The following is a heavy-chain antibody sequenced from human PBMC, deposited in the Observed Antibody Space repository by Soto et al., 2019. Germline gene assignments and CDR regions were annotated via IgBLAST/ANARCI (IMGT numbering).Heavy chain of an antibody. CDR2: ISASTRNT. D-gene: IGHD2-15*01. Sequence: QVQLVQSGGEVKKPGASVKVSCQASGYTFSDYAISWVRQAPGQGLEWMGWISASTRNTDQAQNFQGRVIMTLDTSTNTAYMELRIVRSYDTAVYYCVRCYCSVGSCYACWHFDLWGRGTLVTVSS. J-gene: IGHJ2*01. CDR3: VRCYCSVGSCYACWHFDL. V-gene: IGHV1-18*01. CDR1: GYTFSDYA.